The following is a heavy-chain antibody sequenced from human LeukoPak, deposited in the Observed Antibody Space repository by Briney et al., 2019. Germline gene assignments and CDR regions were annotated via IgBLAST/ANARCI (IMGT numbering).Heavy chain of an antibody. Sequence: ASVKVSCKTSGYPFTKWEINWVRQAAGQGLEWLGWVHPDNGNTYYAQRLRGRVTMSRDTSTTTAYMELSGLRPNDTAVYFCATGPRNDPWGQGTLVTVSS. CDR3: ATGPRNDP. V-gene: IGHV1-8*01. J-gene: IGHJ5*02. CDR2: VHPDNGNT. D-gene: IGHD1-14*01. CDR1: GYPFTKWE.